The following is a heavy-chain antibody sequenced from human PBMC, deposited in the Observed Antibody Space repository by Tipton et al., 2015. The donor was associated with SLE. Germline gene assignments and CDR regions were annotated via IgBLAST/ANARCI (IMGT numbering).Heavy chain of an antibody. D-gene: IGHD3-10*01. Sequence: TLSLTCTVSGASISSYYWSWIRQPPGKGLEWIGYIYYSGSTNYSGSTNYNPSLKSRVTISLDTSKSQFSLKLSSVTAADTAGYYCARGGVLGFHPSAFDIWGQGTMVTVSS. J-gene: IGHJ3*02. CDR2: IYYSGSTNYSGST. CDR1: GASISSYY. CDR3: ARGGVLGFHPSAFDI. V-gene: IGHV4-59*01.